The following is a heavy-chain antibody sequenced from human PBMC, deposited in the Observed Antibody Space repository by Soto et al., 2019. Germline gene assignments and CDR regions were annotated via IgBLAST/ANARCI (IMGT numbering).Heavy chain of an antibody. V-gene: IGHV3-66*01. Sequence: EVQLVESGGGLVQPGGSLRLSCAASGFTVSSNYMSWARQAPGKGLEWVSVIYSGGSTYYADSVKGRFTISRDNSKNTLYLQMNSLRAEDTAVYYCARSWNADYYYYSMDVWGKGTTVTVSS. J-gene: IGHJ6*03. CDR3: ARSWNADYYYYSMDV. CDR2: IYSGGST. D-gene: IGHD1-1*01. CDR1: GFTVSSNY.